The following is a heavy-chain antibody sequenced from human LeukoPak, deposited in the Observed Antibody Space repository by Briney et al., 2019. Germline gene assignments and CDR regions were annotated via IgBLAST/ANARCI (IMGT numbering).Heavy chain of an antibody. J-gene: IGHJ4*02. Sequence: GGSLRLSCAASGFTFSSYAMYWVRQAPGKGLEWVSGIFGSGGSTHYADSVKGRFTISRDNFKNTVYLQMNSLRAEDTAVYYCAKTTTGYSSGRFPGWPVDYWGQGTLVTVSS. CDR3: AKTTTGYSSGRFPGWPVDY. V-gene: IGHV3-23*01. CDR1: GFTFSSYA. CDR2: IFGSGGST. D-gene: IGHD6-19*01.